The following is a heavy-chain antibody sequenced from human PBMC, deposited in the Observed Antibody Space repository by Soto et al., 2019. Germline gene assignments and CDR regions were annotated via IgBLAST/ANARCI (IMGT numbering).Heavy chain of an antibody. D-gene: IGHD3-10*01. CDR3: TKSRGEGYKLGLGLEY. CDR1: GFTFSNYG. Sequence: QERLVESGGGVVQPGRSLRLSCAVSGFTFSNYGMHWVRQAPGKGLEWVALIWYDGINEYYADSVKGRFTISRDISKNTLYLQMNSLTPEDTAVYYCTKSRGEGYKLGLGLEYWGQGTLVTVSS. J-gene: IGHJ4*02. V-gene: IGHV3-33*08. CDR2: IWYDGINE.